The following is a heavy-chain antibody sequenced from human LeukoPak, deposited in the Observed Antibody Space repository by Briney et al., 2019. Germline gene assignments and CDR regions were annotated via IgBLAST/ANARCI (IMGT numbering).Heavy chain of an antibody. D-gene: IGHD2-15*01. V-gene: IGHV4-34*01. J-gene: IGHJ4*02. Sequence: SETLSLTCAVYVGSFSGYYWSWIRHPPGKGLECIGEINHSGSTNYNPSLKSRVTISVDTSKNKFYLKLRSVTAADTAVYYCARATYCSGDSCYSGIFDYWGQGNLVTVSS. CDR3: ARATYCSGDSCYSGIFDY. CDR2: INHSGST. CDR1: VGSFSGYY.